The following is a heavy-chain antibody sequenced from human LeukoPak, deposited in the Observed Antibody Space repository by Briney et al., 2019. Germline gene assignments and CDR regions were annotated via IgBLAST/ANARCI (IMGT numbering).Heavy chain of an antibody. D-gene: IGHD1-26*01. CDR3: ATYRVGPTLDY. J-gene: IGHJ4*02. CDR2: ISGSGGTI. V-gene: IGHV3-48*03. CDR1: GFTFSSYE. Sequence: TGGSLRLSCAASGFTFSSYEMNWVRQAPGKGLEWVSYISGSGGTIYYADSVKGRFTISRDNARISFYLQLDRLRAEDTALYYWATYRVGPTLDYWGQGALVTVSS.